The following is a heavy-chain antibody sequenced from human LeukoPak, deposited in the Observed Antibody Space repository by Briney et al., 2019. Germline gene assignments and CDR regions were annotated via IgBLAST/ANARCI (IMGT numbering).Heavy chain of an antibody. CDR3: ARAVDYGSEYFDY. Sequence: GGSLRLSCAASGFTFSSYAMSWVRQAPGKGLEWVSAISGSGGSTYYADSVKGRFTISRDNSKNTLYLQMNSLRAEDTAVYYCARAVDYGSEYFDYWGQGTLVTVSS. D-gene: IGHD3-10*01. J-gene: IGHJ4*02. V-gene: IGHV3-23*01. CDR1: GFTFSSYA. CDR2: ISGSGGST.